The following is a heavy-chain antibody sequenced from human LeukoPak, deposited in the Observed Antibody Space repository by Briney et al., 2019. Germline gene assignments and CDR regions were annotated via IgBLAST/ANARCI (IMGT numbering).Heavy chain of an antibody. CDR2: ISWNSGNI. CDR1: GFTFDVYA. Sequence: PGGSLRLSCAASGFTFDVYAMHWVRQAPGRGLEWVSGISWNSGNIAYADSVKGRFTISRDNAKNSLYLQMNSLGAEDTALYYCAKASGGWYAPFDYWGQGTLVTVSS. CDR3: AKASGGWYAPFDY. J-gene: IGHJ4*02. V-gene: IGHV3-9*01. D-gene: IGHD6-19*01.